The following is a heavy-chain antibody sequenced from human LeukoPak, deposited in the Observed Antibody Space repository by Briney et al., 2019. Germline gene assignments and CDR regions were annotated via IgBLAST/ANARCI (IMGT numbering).Heavy chain of an antibody. CDR2: IKQDGSEK. D-gene: IGHD3-22*01. CDR1: IFTFSSYW. CDR3: ARDLTDYYDSSGYYDAFDI. J-gene: IGHJ3*02. Sequence: GGSLRLSCASSIFTFSSYWRSGVRQAPGKGLEWVANIKQDGSEKYYVDSVKGRFTISRDNAKNSLYLQMNSLRAEDTAVYYCARDLTDYYDSSGYYDAFDIWGQGTMVTVSS. V-gene: IGHV3-7*01.